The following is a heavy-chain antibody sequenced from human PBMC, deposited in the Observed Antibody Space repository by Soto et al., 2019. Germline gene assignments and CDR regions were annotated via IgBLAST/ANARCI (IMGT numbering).Heavy chain of an antibody. Sequence: GGSLRLSCTASGFTFGDYAMSWFRQAPGKGLEWVGFIRSKAYGGTTEYAASVKGRFTISRDDSKSIAYLQMNSLKTEDTAVYYCTREGGQWLPQGGFAFDIWGQGTMVTVSS. CDR1: GFTFGDYA. V-gene: IGHV3-49*03. D-gene: IGHD6-19*01. CDR3: TREGGQWLPQGGFAFDI. J-gene: IGHJ3*02. CDR2: IRSKAYGGTT.